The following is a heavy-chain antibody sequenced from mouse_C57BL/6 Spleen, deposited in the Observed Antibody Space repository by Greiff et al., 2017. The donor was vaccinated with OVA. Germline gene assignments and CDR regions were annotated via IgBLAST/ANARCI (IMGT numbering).Heavy chain of an antibody. D-gene: IGHD1-1*01. CDR3: TTGYYGSREDWYCDV. Sequence: VQLQQSGAELVRPGASVKLSCTASGFNIKDYYMHWVQQRPEQGLEWIGRIDPEDGDTEYAPTFQGKATMTADTSSNTADLQLSSLISEDTAVYYCTTGYYGSREDWYCDVWGTGTTVTVSS. J-gene: IGHJ1*03. CDR2: IDPEDGDT. CDR1: GFNIKDYY. V-gene: IGHV14-1*01.